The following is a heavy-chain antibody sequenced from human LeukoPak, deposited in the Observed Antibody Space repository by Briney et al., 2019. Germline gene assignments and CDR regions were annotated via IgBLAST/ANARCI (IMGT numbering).Heavy chain of an antibody. J-gene: IGHJ4*02. Sequence: GESLQISCKGSGYSFTSYWIGWVRQMPGKGLEWIGIIYPGDSDTRYSPSFQGQVTISADKSISTAYLQWSSLKASDTAMYYCARSHYYDSSGYYAAATLDYWGQGTLVTVSS. CDR2: IYPGDSDT. D-gene: IGHD3-22*01. CDR1: GYSFTSYW. CDR3: ARSHYYDSSGYYAAATLDY. V-gene: IGHV5-51*01.